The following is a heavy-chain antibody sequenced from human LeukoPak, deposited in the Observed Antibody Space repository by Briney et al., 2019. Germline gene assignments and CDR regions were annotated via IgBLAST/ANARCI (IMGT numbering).Heavy chain of an antibody. CDR1: GGSISSYY. J-gene: IGHJ4*02. CDR2: IYTSGST. CDR3: ASEGAYYGSGSRFDY. D-gene: IGHD3-10*01. V-gene: IGHV4-4*07. Sequence: PSETLSLTCTVSGGSISSYYWSWIRQPAGKGLEWIGRIYTSGSTNYNPSLKSRVTMSVDTSKNQFSLKLSSVTAADTAVYYCASEGAYYGSGSRFDYWGQGTLVTVSS.